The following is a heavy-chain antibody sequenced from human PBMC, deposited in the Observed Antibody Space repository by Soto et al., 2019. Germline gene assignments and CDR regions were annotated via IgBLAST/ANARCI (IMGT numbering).Heavy chain of an antibody. Sequence: QVQLVESGGGVVQPGRSLRLSCAVSGFTFNDYVMHWVRQAPGKGLEWVAVTSYDGSDKYYADSVKGRFTISRDNSKNTLYLQMNSLRAEDTAVYYCARDRLRFLEWATYRGQGTLVTVSS. CDR2: TSYDGSDK. J-gene: IGHJ4*02. CDR1: GFTFNDYV. V-gene: IGHV3-30*04. D-gene: IGHD3-3*01. CDR3: ARDRLRFLEWATY.